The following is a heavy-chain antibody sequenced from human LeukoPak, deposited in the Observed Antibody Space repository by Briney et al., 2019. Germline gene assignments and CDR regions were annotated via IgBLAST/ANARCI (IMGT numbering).Heavy chain of an antibody. D-gene: IGHD3-22*01. CDR1: GFNFNNYG. CDR2: IRYDGSKQ. J-gene: IGHJ4*02. Sequence: GGSLRLSCAASGFNFNNYGMHWVRQAPGKGLEWVAFIRYDGSKQYYADSLKGRFTISRDNAKNSLYLQMNSLRAEDTAVYYCARGSGYYYPFDYWGQGTLVTVSS. V-gene: IGHV3-30*02. CDR3: ARGSGYYYPFDY.